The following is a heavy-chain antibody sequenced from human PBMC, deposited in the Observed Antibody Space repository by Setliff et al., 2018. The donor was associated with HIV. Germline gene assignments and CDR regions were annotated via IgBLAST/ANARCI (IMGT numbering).Heavy chain of an antibody. CDR3: ASLLGYCSGGSCYSGWFDP. J-gene: IGHJ5*02. Sequence: KPSETLSLTCTVSGGSISSYHWSWSRQPPGKGLEWIGYIYYSGSTNYNPSLKSRVTISVDTSKNQFSLKLSSVTAADTAVYYCASLLGYCSGGSCYSGWFDPWGQGTLVTVSS. CDR2: IYYSGST. D-gene: IGHD2-15*01. CDR1: GGSISSYH. V-gene: IGHV4-59*01.